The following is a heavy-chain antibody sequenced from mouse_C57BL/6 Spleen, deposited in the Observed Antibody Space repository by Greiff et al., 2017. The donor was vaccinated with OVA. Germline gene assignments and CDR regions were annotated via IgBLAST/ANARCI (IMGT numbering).Heavy chain of an antibody. CDR3: ARSGIKPYAMDY. D-gene: IGHD1-3*01. CDR2: ISSGGSYT. CDR1: GFTFSSYG. V-gene: IGHV5-6*02. J-gene: IGHJ4*01. Sequence: DVMLVESGGDLVKPGGSLKLSCAASGFTFSSYGMSWVRQTPDKRLEWVATISSGGSYTYYPDSVKGRFTISRDNAKNTLYLQMSSLKSEDTAMYYCARSGIKPYAMDYWGQGTSVTGSS.